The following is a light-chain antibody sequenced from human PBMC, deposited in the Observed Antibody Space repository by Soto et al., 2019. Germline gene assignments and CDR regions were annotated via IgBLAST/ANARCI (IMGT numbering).Light chain of an antibody. CDR1: SGHSNYA. J-gene: IGLJ2*01. CDR2: LNSDGSH. Sequence: QPVLTQSPSASASLRASVKLTCTLSSGHSNYAIAWHQQQSEKGPRYLMKLNSDGSHSKGDGIPDRFSGSSSGAERYLTISSPQSEDEADYYCQTWGSGIVVFGGGTKLAVL. V-gene: IGLV4-69*01. CDR3: QTWGSGIVV.